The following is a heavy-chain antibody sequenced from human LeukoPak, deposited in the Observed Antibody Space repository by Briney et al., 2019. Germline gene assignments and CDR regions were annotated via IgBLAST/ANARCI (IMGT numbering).Heavy chain of an antibody. Sequence: SETLSLTCTVSGGSISSGGYYWSWIRQHPGKGLEWIGYIYYSGSTYYNPSLKSRATVSVDTSKNQFSLKLSSVTAADTAVYYCARWGSGRRFDYWGQGTLVTVSS. CDR1: GGSISSGGYY. CDR2: IYYSGST. J-gene: IGHJ4*02. CDR3: ARWGSGRRFDY. D-gene: IGHD2-15*01. V-gene: IGHV4-31*03.